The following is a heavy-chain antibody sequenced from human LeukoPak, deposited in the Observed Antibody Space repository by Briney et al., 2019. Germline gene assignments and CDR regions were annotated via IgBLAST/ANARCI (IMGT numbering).Heavy chain of an antibody. CDR1: GFSFSSYE. CDR2: ISSSGDIM. CDR3: SSQYSSSSVVDY. V-gene: IGHV3-48*03. Sequence: GGSLRLSCAASGFSFSSYEMNWVRQAPGKGLEWVSYISSSGDIMYSADSVKGRFTISRDNVKNSLYLQMNSLRAEDTAIYYCSSQYSSSSVVDYWGQGTLVTVSS. J-gene: IGHJ4*02. D-gene: IGHD6-6*01.